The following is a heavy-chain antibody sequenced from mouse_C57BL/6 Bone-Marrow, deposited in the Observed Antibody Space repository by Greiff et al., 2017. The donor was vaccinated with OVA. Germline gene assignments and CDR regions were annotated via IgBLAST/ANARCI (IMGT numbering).Heavy chain of an antibody. CDR2: IDPSDSYT. D-gene: IGHD2-3*01. V-gene: IGHV1-59*01. CDR3: AREWLLLAWFAY. CDR1: GYTFTSYW. J-gene: IGHJ3*01. Sequence: QVQLQQPGAELVRPGTSVKLSCKASGYTFTSYWMHWVKQRPGQGLEWIGVIDPSDSYTNYNQKFKGKATLTVDTSSSTAYMQLSSLTSEDSAVYYCAREWLLLAWFAYWGQGTLVTGSA.